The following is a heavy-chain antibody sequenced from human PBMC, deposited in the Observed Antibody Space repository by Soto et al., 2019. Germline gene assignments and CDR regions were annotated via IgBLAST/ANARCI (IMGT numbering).Heavy chain of an antibody. J-gene: IGHJ4*02. V-gene: IGHV4-39*01. D-gene: IGHD3-22*01. CDR2: IYYSGST. CDR1: GGSISSSSYY. Sequence: PXGTLTLTGTVSGGSISSSSYYWGWIRQPPGKGLEWIGSIYYSGSTYYNPSLKSRVTISVDTSKNQFSLKLSSVTAADTAVYYCARHYYDSSGYLYWGQGTRVTVS. CDR3: ARHYYDSSGYLY.